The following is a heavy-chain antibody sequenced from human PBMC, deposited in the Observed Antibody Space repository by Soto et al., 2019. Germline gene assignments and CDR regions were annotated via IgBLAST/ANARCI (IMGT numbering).Heavy chain of an antibody. V-gene: IGHV1-69*13. D-gene: IGHD2-2*01. J-gene: IGHJ6*02. CDR3: ARVASYPKAADGPQQQSDCSSTSCYAVWLAIYYYYGMDV. CDR1: GGTFSSYA. Sequence: GASVKVSCKASGGTFSSYAISWVRQAPGQGLEWMGGIIPIFGTANYAQKFQGRVTITADESTSTAYMELSSLRSEDTAVYYCARVASYPKAADGPQQQSDCSSTSCYAVWLAIYYYYGMDVWGQGTTVTVSS. CDR2: IIPIFGTA.